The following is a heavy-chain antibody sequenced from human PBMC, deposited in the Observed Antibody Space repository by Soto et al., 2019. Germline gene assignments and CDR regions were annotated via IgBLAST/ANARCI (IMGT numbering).Heavy chain of an antibody. J-gene: IGHJ4*02. CDR3: ARDYSYGRTDY. Sequence: QVQLVQSGAEVKKPGSSVKVSCKASGGTFSSYTISWVRQAPGQGLEWMGRIIPILGIANYAHKFQGRVTITADKSTSTAYMELSSLRSEDTAVYYCARDYSYGRTDYWGQGTLVTVSS. D-gene: IGHD5-18*01. V-gene: IGHV1-69*08. CDR2: IIPILGIA. CDR1: GGTFSSYT.